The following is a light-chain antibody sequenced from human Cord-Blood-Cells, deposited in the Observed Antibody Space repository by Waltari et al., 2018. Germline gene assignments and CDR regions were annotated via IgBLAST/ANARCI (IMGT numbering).Light chain of an antibody. CDR1: QSVSSY. Sequence: EIVFTQSPATLSLSPGERATLSCRASQSVSSYLAWYQQKPRQAPRRLIYYASNRATDIPARFIGSGSGTDFTLTISSLEAEDFAVYYCQQRSNWALYTFGQGTKLEIK. CDR2: YAS. CDR3: QQRSNWALYT. V-gene: IGKV3-11*01. J-gene: IGKJ2*01.